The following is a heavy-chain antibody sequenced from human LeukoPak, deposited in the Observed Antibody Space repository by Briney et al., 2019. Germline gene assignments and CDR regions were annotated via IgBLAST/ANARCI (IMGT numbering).Heavy chain of an antibody. D-gene: IGHD3-10*01. J-gene: IGHJ4*02. CDR3: ARHLRGVIPHFDY. V-gene: IGHV4-59*08. CDR1: GGSISGFY. Sequence: SETLSLTCTVSGGSISGFYWSWIRQPPGKGLEWIGYIYSSGSINYNPSLKSRVTISVDTSKNQFSLRPSSVTAADTAVYYCARHLRGVIPHFDYWGQGNLVTVSS. CDR2: IYSSGSI.